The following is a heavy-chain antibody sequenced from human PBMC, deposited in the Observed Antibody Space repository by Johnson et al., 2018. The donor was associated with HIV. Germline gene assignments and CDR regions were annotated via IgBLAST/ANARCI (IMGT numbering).Heavy chain of an antibody. Sequence: VQLVESGGGVVQHGRSLRLSCAASGFTFSNYAMSWVRQGPGKGLEWVSAIGASGGRTFYADSVKGRFTISRDNSKNTLYLQMNSLRAGDTAVYYCASSQGSGEGAFDIWGQGTMVTVSS. CDR1: GFTFSNYA. V-gene: IGHV3-23*04. CDR3: ASSQGSGEGAFDI. J-gene: IGHJ3*02. D-gene: IGHD2-21*01. CDR2: IGASGGRT.